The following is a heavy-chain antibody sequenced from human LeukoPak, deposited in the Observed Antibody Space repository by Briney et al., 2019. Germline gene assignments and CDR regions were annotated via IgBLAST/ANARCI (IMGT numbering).Heavy chain of an antibody. Sequence: PGGSLRLSCAASGFSFSTYEMNWVRQVPGKGLEWVSGVSGNGGRTDYADSVKGRFTISRDNSKNSLFLQMNSLRAEDTAIYYCAKGVYWHYDILTGNDYWGQGTLVTVSS. V-gene: IGHV3-23*01. CDR2: VSGNGGRT. CDR3: AKGVYWHYDILTGNDY. D-gene: IGHD3-9*01. CDR1: GFSFSTYE. J-gene: IGHJ4*02.